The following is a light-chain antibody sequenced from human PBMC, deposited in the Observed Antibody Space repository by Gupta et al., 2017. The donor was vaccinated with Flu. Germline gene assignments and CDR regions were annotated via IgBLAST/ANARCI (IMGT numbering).Light chain of an antibody. CDR3: NSRDSSGNHLWV. CDR2: GEN. Sequence: SSELTQDPAVSVALGQTVRITCQGDSLRGYYDSWYQQTPGQAPVLVIYGENKRPSGIPDRFSGSRSGNTASLTITGAQAEEEADYYCNSRDSSGNHLWVFGGGTKLTVL. J-gene: IGLJ3*02. V-gene: IGLV3-19*01. CDR1: SLRGYY.